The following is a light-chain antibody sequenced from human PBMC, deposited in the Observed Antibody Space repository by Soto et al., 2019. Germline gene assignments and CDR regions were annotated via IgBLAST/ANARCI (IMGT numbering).Light chain of an antibody. CDR1: QSISSW. V-gene: IGKV1-5*01. CDR2: DAS. Sequence: DIQMTQSPSTLSASVGDRVTITCRASQSISSWLAWYQQKPGKAPKLLIYDASDLGSGVPSRFSGSGSGTEFTLTISSLQPDDFATYYCQQYNHQRTFGQGTKVEIK. CDR3: QQYNHQRT. J-gene: IGKJ1*01.